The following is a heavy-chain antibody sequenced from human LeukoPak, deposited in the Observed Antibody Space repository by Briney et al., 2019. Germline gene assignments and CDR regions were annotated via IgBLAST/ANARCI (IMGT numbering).Heavy chain of an antibody. D-gene: IGHD1-26*01. V-gene: IGHV4-34*01. CDR2: INHSGST. CDR3: ARGAQVGATPFDY. J-gene: IGHJ4*02. Sequence: SETLSLTCTVSGGSISTAGYYWSWIRQPPGKGLEWIGEINHSGSTNYNPSLKSRVAISVDTSKNQFSLKLSSVTAADTAVYYCARGAQVGATPFDYWGQGTLVTVSS. CDR1: GGSISTAGYY.